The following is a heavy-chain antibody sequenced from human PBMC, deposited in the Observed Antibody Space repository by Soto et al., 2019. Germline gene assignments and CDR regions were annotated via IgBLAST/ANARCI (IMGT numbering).Heavy chain of an antibody. CDR2: IYYSGST. J-gene: IGHJ4*02. D-gene: IGHD3-16*01. Sequence: PSETLSLTCTVSGGSISSGGYYWSWIRQHPGKGLEWIGYIYYSGSTYYNPSLKSRVTISVDTAKNPFSLKLSSVTAADTAVYYCASWGYSSSFDYWGQGTLVTVSS. V-gene: IGHV4-31*03. CDR1: GGSISSGGYY. CDR3: ASWGYSSSFDY.